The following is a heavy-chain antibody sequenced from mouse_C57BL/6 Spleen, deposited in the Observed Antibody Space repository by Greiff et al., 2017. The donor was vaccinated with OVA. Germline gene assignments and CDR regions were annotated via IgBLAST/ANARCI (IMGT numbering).Heavy chain of an antibody. Sequence: VQLKESGPELVKPGASVKLSCKASGYSFTDYNMNWVKQSHGKSLEWIGVINPNYGTTSYKQKFKGKATLTVDQSSSTAYMQLTSLTSEEYAGEYCARGLGDAMDYWGQGTSVTVSS. CDR1: GYSFTDYN. J-gene: IGHJ4*01. CDR2: INPNYGTT. D-gene: IGHD4-1*01. V-gene: IGHV1-39*01. CDR3: ARGLGDAMDY.